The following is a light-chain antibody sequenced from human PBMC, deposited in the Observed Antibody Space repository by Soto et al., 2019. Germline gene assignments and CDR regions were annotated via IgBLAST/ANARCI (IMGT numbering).Light chain of an antibody. Sequence: QSALTQPPSASGSPGQSVTISCTGTSSDVGGYNYVSWYQQHPGKAPKLMIYEVSKRPSGVPDRFSGSKSGNTASLTVSGLQVEDEADYYCSSYAGPWVFGGGTKLTVL. CDR1: SSDVGGYNY. J-gene: IGLJ3*02. CDR2: EVS. V-gene: IGLV2-8*01. CDR3: SSYAGPWV.